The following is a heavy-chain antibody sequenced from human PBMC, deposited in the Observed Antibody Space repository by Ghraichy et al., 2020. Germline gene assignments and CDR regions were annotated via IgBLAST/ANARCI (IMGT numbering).Heavy chain of an antibody. CDR3: ARGPFDDSDVFDI. J-gene: IGHJ3*02. D-gene: IGHD2-21*02. Sequence: SETLSLTCTVSGSSISGYYWSWIRQPPGKGLEWIGYISYSGSTNYNSSLKIRVTISLDTSKNQFSLRLSSVTAADTAVYYCARGPFDDSDVFDIWGQGTMVTVSS. V-gene: IGHV4-59*01. CDR1: GSSISGYY. CDR2: ISYSGST.